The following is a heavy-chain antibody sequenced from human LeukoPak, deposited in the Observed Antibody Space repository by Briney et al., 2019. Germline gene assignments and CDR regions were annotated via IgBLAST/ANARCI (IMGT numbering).Heavy chain of an antibody. J-gene: IGHJ4*02. V-gene: IGHV3-23*01. Sequence: QTGGSLRLSCTASDFILSTYAMSWVRQAPGKGLEWVSSISGNGAHPYYADSVRGRFSISRDFSRNAVFLQMSSLRVEDTATYYCAKAVDGRGYYFERGADFWGLGTMVTVSS. CDR3: AKAVDGRGYYFERGADF. D-gene: IGHD3-22*01. CDR2: ISGNGAHP. CDR1: DFILSTYA.